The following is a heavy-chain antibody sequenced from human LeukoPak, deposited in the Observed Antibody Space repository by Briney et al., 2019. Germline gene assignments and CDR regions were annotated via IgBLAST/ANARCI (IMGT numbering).Heavy chain of an antibody. CDR3: TRDFVVVPAAIDLFDY. V-gene: IGHV3-49*04. CDR1: GFTFGDYA. CDR2: IRSKAYGGTT. Sequence: GGSPRLSCTASGFTFGDYAMSWVRQAPGKGLEWVGFIRSKAYGGTTEYAASVKGRFTISRDDSKSIAYLQMNSLKTEDTAVYYCTRDFVVVPAAIDLFDYWGQGTLVTVSS. D-gene: IGHD2-2*01. J-gene: IGHJ4*02.